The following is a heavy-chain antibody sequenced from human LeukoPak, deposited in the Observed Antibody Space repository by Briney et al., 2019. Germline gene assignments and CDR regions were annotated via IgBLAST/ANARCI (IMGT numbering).Heavy chain of an antibody. CDR2: FDPEDGEA. V-gene: IGHV1-24*01. Sequence: ASVKVSCKVSGYTLTELSMHWVRQAPGKGLEWMGGFDPEDGEAIYAQKFQGRVTMTEDTSTDTAYMELSSLRSEDTAVYYCATGPAHYYDSSGYYYLSGWGQGTLVTVSS. CDR1: GYTLTELS. CDR3: ATGPAHYYDSSGYYYLSG. D-gene: IGHD3-22*01. J-gene: IGHJ4*02.